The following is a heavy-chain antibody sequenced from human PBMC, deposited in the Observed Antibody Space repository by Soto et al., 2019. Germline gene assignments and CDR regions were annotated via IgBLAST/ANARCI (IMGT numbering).Heavy chain of an antibody. Sequence: GGSLRLSCAASGFTFSSYAMSWVRQAPGRGLEWVSAISGSGGSTYYADSVKGRFTISRDNSKNTLYLQMNSLRAEDTAVYYCAKDYSGYDLYFDYWGQGTLVTVSS. CDR2: ISGSGGST. CDR1: GFTFSSYA. CDR3: AKDYSGYDLYFDY. V-gene: IGHV3-23*01. J-gene: IGHJ4*02. D-gene: IGHD5-12*01.